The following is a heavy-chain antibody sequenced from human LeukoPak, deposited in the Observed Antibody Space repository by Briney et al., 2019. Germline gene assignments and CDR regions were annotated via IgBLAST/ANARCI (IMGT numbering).Heavy chain of an antibody. CDR3: AKSPYSNGWHGGLGY. D-gene: IGHD6-19*01. V-gene: IGHV3-23*01. CDR1: GFTFSSYA. J-gene: IGHJ4*02. Sequence: GGSLRLSCAASGFTFSSYAMSWVRQAPGKGLEWVSAISGSGGSTYYADSVKGRFTISRDNSKNTLYLQMNSLRAEDTAVYYCAKSPYSNGWHGGLGYWGQGTLVTVSS. CDR2: ISGSGGST.